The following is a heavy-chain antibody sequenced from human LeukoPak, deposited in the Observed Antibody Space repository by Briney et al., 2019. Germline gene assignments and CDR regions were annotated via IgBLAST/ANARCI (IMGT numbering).Heavy chain of an antibody. J-gene: IGHJ3*02. CDR1: GGSISSYY. Sequence: PSETLSLTCTVSGGSISSYYWSWIRQPPGKGLEWIGYIYYSGSTNYNPSLKSRVIISVDTSKNQFSLKLSSVTAADTAVYYCARVLDYGDSNDAFDIWGQGTMVTVSS. CDR2: IYYSGST. V-gene: IGHV4-59*01. CDR3: ARVLDYGDSNDAFDI. D-gene: IGHD4-17*01.